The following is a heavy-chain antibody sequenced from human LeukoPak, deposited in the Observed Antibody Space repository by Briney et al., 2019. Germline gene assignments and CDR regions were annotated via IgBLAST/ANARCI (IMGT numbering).Heavy chain of an antibody. Sequence: ASVKVSCKASGYTFTGYYMHWVRQAPGQGLEWMGWINPNSGGTNYAQKFQGRDTMTRDTSISTAYMELSRLRSDDTAVYYCARGGLLRYFDWLLYSYWGQGTLVTVSS. D-gene: IGHD3-9*01. CDR2: INPNSGGT. J-gene: IGHJ4*02. CDR3: ARGGLLRYFDWLLYSY. CDR1: GYTFTGYY. V-gene: IGHV1-2*02.